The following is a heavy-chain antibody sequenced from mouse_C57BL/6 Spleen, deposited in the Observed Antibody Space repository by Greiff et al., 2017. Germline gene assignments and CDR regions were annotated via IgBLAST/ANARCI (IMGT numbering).Heavy chain of an antibody. V-gene: IGHV6-3*01. CDR3: TLSTMVTTRFCDY. CDR1: GFTFSNYW. J-gene: IGHJ2*01. D-gene: IGHD2-2*01. Sequence: EVKLEESGGGLVQPGGSMKLSCVASGFTFSNYWMNWVRQSPEKGLEWVAQIRLKSDNYATHYAESVKGRFTISRDDSKSSVYLQMNNLRAEDTGIYYCTLSTMVTTRFCDYWGQGTTLTVSS. CDR2: IRLKSDNYAT.